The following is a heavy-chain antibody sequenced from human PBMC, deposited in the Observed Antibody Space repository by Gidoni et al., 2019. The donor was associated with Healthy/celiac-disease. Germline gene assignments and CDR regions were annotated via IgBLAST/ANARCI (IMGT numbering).Heavy chain of an antibody. D-gene: IGHD3-3*01. CDR2: IYTSGST. J-gene: IGHJ3*02. V-gene: IGHV4-4*07. CDR3: ARTYYDFWSGYSDAFDI. CDR1: GGSISSYY. Sequence: QVQLQESGPGLVKPSETLSLTCTVPGGSISSYYWSWIRQPAGKGLEWIGRIYTSGSTNYNPSLKSRVTMSVDTSKNQFSLKLSSVTAADTAVYYCARTYYDFWSGYSDAFDIWGQGTMVTVSS.